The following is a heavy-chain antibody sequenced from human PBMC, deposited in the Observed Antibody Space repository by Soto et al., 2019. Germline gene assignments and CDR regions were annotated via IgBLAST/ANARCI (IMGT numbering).Heavy chain of an antibody. D-gene: IGHD3-9*01. V-gene: IGHV1-18*01. CDR1: GYTFTRSG. Sequence: ASLKVSCKASGYTFTRSGISWVRQAPGQGPEWMGWISSYNGDTNYAQKFQGWVTMTRDTSISTAYMELSRLRSDDTAVYYCATPGSITIFTAGVYYYAMDVWGQGTTVTVSS. J-gene: IGHJ6*02. CDR3: ATPGSITIFTAGVYYYAMDV. CDR2: ISSYNGDT.